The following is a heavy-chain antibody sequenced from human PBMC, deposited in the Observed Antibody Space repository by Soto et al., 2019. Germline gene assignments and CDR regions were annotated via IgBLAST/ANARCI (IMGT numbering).Heavy chain of an antibody. J-gene: IGHJ4*02. CDR2: ISGTGTTT. CDR3: GKAVYHLDFDY. CDR1: GFTFSSYA. Sequence: GGSLRLSCAASGFTFSSYAMTWVRQAPGKGLEWVSTISGTGTTTYYADSVKGRFTISRDNSKNTLYLQMNSLRTEDPAVYYCGKAVYHLDFDYWRQGTLVIFSS. V-gene: IGHV3-23*01. D-gene: IGHD2-8*01.